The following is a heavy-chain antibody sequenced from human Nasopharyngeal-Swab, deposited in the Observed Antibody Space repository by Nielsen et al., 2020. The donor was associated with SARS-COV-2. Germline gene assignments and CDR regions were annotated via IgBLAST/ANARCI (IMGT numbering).Heavy chain of an antibody. Sequence: GESLKISCAASGFIFSNYIMNWVRQAPGKGLEWVSSITGASDYMYYADSVKGRFTISRDNSKNTLYLQMNSLRAEDTAVYYCAKDKRYFDWDGMDVWGQGTTVTVSS. CDR3: AKDKRYFDWDGMDV. D-gene: IGHD3-9*01. CDR2: ITGASDYM. V-gene: IGHV3-21*01. CDR1: GFIFSNYI. J-gene: IGHJ6*02.